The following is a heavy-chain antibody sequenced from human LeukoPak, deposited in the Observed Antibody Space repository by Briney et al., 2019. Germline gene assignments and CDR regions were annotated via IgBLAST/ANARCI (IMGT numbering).Heavy chain of an antibody. CDR2: ISSSSSYI. V-gene: IGHV3-21*04. D-gene: IGHD6-13*01. J-gene: IGHJ6*02. CDR3: AKESRSSHYGMDV. Sequence: GGSLRLSCAASGFTFSSYSMNWVRQAPGKGLEWVSSISSSSSYIYYADSVKGRFTISRDNAKNSLYLQMNSLRAEDTAVYYCAKESRSSHYGMDVWGQGTTVTVSS. CDR1: GFTFSSYS.